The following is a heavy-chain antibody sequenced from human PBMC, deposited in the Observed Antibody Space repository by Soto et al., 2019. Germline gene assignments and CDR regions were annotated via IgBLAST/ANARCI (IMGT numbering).Heavy chain of an antibody. V-gene: IGHV3-21*01. CDR3: TRDQGGSYDSWFDP. CDR2: ISSGSAFI. D-gene: IGHD1-26*01. Sequence: EVQVVESGGGLVKPGGSLRLSCNFSFSMYSMDWVRQAPGKGLEWVASISSGSAFIKYADSVKGRFTISRDNAKNSVSLQTSSLTVEDTAMYYCTRDQGGSYDSWFDPWGRGTLVTLSS. J-gene: IGHJ5*02. CDR1: FSMYS.